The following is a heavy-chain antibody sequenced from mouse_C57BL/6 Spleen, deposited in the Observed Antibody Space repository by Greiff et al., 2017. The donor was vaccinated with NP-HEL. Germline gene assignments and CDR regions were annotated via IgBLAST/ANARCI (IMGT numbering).Heavy chain of an antibody. Sequence: QVQLQQPGAELVMPGASVKLSCKASGYTFTSYWMPWVKQRPGQGLEWIGEIDPSDSYTNYNQKFKGKSTLTVDKSSSTAYMQLSSLTSEDSAVYYCARQGLPQAMDYWGQGTSVTVSS. CDR1: GYTFTSYW. J-gene: IGHJ4*01. V-gene: IGHV1-69*01. CDR3: ARQGLPQAMDY. CDR2: IDPSDSYT. D-gene: IGHD5-5*01.